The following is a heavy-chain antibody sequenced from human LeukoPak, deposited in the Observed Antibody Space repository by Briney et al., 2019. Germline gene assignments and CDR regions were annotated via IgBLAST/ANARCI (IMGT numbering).Heavy chain of an antibody. J-gene: IGHJ6*04. CDR3: VREYCSSTSCPIMDV. CDR1: GFTVSSNY. D-gene: IGHD2-2*01. V-gene: IGHV3-53*01. Sequence: GSLRLSCAASGFTVSSNYMSWVRQAPGKGLEWVTVIYSGGNTYYADSVKGRFTISRDNSKNTLYLQMNSLRAEDTAVYYCVREYCSSTSCPIMDVWGKGTTVTVSS. CDR2: IYSGGNT.